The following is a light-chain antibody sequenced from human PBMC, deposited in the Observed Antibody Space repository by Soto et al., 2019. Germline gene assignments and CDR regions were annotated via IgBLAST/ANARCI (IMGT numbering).Light chain of an antibody. CDR2: DAS. Sequence: EIVLTQSPGTLSLSPGERATLSCRARQSVSGSYLAWYQQKPGQSPRLLIHDASSRATGIPDRFSGSGSGTDFTLTISRLEPEDFAVYYCQQYGTRPWTFGQGTKVES. CDR3: QQYGTRPWT. V-gene: IGKV3-20*01. CDR1: QSVSGSY. J-gene: IGKJ1*01.